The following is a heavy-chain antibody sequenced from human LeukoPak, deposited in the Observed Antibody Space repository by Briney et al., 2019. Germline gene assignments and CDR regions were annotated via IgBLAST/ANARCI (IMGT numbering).Heavy chain of an antibody. CDR3: ARGRGYYGSGSYPY. CDR1: GFTFSSYS. CDR2: ISSSSSYI. J-gene: IGHJ4*02. D-gene: IGHD3-10*01. Sequence: GGSLRLSCAASGFTFSSYSVNWVRQAPGKGLEWVSSISSSSSYIYYADSVKGRFTISRDNAKNSLYLQMNSLRAEDTAVYYCARGRGYYGSGSYPYWGQGTLVTVSS. V-gene: IGHV3-21*01.